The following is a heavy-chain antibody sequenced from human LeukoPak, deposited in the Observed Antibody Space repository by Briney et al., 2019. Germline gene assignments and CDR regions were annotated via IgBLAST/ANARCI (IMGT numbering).Heavy chain of an antibody. V-gene: IGHV3-66*01. D-gene: IGHD1-14*01. CDR1: GFTVSSNF. Sequence: GGSLRVSCAASGFTVSSNFMSWVRQAPGKGLEWVSVINSGGTTYYADSVKGRFTISRDNSKNTLYLQMDSLRAEDTAVYYCARYAGSDWGQGTLVTVSS. CDR3: ARYAGSD. CDR2: INSGGTT. J-gene: IGHJ4*02.